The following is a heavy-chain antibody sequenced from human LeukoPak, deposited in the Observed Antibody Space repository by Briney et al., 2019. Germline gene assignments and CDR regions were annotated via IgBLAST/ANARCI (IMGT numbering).Heavy chain of an antibody. Sequence: LETLSLTCTVSGGSISSYYWSWIRQPAGKGLEWIGRIYTSGSTNYNPSLKSRVTMSVDTSKNQFSLKLSSVTAADTAVYYCARDLGTHIAVAGGFDYWGQGTLVTVSS. CDR3: ARDLGTHIAVAGGFDY. CDR2: IYTSGST. CDR1: GGSISSYY. J-gene: IGHJ4*02. D-gene: IGHD6-19*01. V-gene: IGHV4-4*07.